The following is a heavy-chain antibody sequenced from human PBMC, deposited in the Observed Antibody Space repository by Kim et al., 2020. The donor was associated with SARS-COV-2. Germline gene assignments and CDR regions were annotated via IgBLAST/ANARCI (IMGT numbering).Heavy chain of an antibody. Sequence: SVKVSCKASGFTFTSSAMQWVRQARGQRLEWIGWIVVGSGNTNYAQKFQERVTITRDMSTSTAYMELSSLRSEDTAVYYCAAVQFSYYYDSSGSTHGDAFDIWGQGTMVTVSS. V-gene: IGHV1-58*02. CDR2: IVVGSGNT. J-gene: IGHJ3*02. D-gene: IGHD3-22*01. CDR3: AAVQFSYYYDSSGSTHGDAFDI. CDR1: GFTFTSSA.